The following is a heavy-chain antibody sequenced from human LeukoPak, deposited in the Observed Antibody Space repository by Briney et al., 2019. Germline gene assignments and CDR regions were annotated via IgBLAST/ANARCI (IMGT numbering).Heavy chain of an antibody. CDR3: VKDSPPRYSGSPPAY. J-gene: IGHJ4*02. CDR2: INKDGGEK. Sequence: PGGSLRLSCAASGFTFSSYWMSWVRQAPGKGLELVANINKDGGEKYYVDSVKGRFTISRDNAKNSLYLQMNSLRADDTAVYYCVKDSPPRYSGSPPAYWGQGTLVTVSS. CDR1: GFTFSSYW. V-gene: IGHV3-7*03. D-gene: IGHD1-26*01.